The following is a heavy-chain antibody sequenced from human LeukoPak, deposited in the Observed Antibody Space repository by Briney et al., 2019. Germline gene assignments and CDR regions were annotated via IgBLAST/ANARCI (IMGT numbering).Heavy chain of an antibody. J-gene: IGHJ2*01. CDR1: DDSVSSSRYY. CDR3: ARNMRYFDWSFWYFDL. Sequence: SETLSLTCTVSDDSVSSSRYYWTWIRQPPGKGLEWIGYIYHGSATYNPSLESRVTLSMDTSKNQYSLKMTSVTAADTAVYYCARNMRYFDWSFWYFDLWGRGTLVTVSS. D-gene: IGHD3-9*01. CDR2: IYHGSA. V-gene: IGHV4-61*01.